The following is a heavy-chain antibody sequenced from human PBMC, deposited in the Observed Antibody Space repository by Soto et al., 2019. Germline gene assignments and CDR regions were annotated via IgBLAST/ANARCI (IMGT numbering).Heavy chain of an antibody. Sequence: PSETLSLTCDVSGGSIISSYWWSWVRQSPGKGLEWIGEVFHSGITKYNPSLKSRVTLSVDKSKNQFSLKLTSVAAADTAIYYCARVGHSSGWGHMGDYWGQGILVTVSS. CDR3: ARVGHSSGWGHMGDY. CDR1: GGSIISSYW. CDR2: VFHSGIT. J-gene: IGHJ4*02. D-gene: IGHD6-19*01. V-gene: IGHV4-4*02.